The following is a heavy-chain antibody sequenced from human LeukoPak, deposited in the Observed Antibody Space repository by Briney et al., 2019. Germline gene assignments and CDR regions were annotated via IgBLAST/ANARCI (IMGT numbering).Heavy chain of an antibody. Sequence: GGSLRLSCAASAFTFSSYAMSWVRQAPGKGLEWVSAISGSGGRTYYADSVQGRFTTSRDSSRNTLYLQMNSLRPEDTAVYYCAKRVPYSSSWPSLDYWGQGTLVTVSS. CDR1: AFTFSSYA. CDR2: ISGSGGRT. V-gene: IGHV3-23*01. J-gene: IGHJ4*02. CDR3: AKRVPYSSSWPSLDY. D-gene: IGHD6-13*01.